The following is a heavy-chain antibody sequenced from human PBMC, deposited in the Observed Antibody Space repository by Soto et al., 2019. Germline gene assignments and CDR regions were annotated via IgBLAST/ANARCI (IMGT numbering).Heavy chain of an antibody. V-gene: IGHV3-30-3*01. CDR3: ARDKIAVAAIDY. CDR1: GFTFSSYA. CDR2: ISYDGSNK. J-gene: IGHJ4*02. Sequence: GGSLRLSCAASGFTFSSYAMHWVRQAPGKGLEWVAVISYDGSNKYYADSVKGRFTISRDNSKNTLYLQMNSLRAEDTAVYYCARDKIAVAAIDYWGQGTLVTVSS. D-gene: IGHD6-19*01.